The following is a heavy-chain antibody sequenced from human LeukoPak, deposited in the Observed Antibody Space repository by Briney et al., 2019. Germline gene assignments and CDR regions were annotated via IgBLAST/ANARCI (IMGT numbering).Heavy chain of an antibody. CDR2: LTTNSRYI. J-gene: IGHJ4*02. CDR1: GFTFSSYD. V-gene: IGHV3-21*01. CDR3: ARDDSSGYSGY. Sequence: GGSLRLSCAAFGFTFSSYDMNWVRQAPGKGLEWVSSLTTNSRYIYYADSVKGRFTISRDNAKNSLYLEMNSLRAEDTAVYYCARDDSSGYSGYWGQGTLVTVSS. D-gene: IGHD3-22*01.